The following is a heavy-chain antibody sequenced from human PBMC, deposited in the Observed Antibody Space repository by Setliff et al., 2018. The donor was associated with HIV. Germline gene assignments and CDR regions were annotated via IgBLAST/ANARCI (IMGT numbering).Heavy chain of an antibody. CDR2: IYTSGST. CDR1: GGSFSDNY. CDR3: ARDLGVFISSGYYGWGAFDI. Sequence: SETLSLTCAVYGGSFSDNYWTWIRQPAGKGLEWIGRIYTSGSTNYNPSLKSRVTISVDTSKNQFSLKLSSVTAADTAVYYCARDLGVFISSGYYGWGAFDIWGQGTMVTVSS. J-gene: IGHJ3*02. V-gene: IGHV4-4*07. D-gene: IGHD3-22*01.